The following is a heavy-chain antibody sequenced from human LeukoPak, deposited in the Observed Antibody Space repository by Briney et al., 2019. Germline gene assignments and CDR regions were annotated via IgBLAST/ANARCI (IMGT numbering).Heavy chain of an antibody. CDR2: TFTSGGT. J-gene: IGHJ4*02. D-gene: IGHD1-26*01. V-gene: IGHV4-4*09. CDR1: GGSMSPYY. Sequence: PSETLSLTCTVSGGSMSPYYWSWIRQTPGKGLEWIGYTFTSGGTNYNPSLKSRVTISVDTSKNQFSLKMTSVTAADTAVYYCARQPFPRREDHFDFWGQGTLVTVSS. CDR3: ARQPFPRREDHFDF.